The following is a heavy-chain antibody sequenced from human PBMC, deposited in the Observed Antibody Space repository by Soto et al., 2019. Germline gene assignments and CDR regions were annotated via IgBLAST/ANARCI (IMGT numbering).Heavy chain of an antibody. Sequence: RESLRHSCAASGVPFSSYGMHWVRQAPGKGLEWVAVISYDGSNKYYADSVKGRFTISRDNSKNTLYLQMNSLRAEDTAVYYGAEGSGGHLDDRGQVAMVTGPS. CDR3: AEGSGGHLDD. V-gene: IGHV3-30*18. D-gene: IGHD3-10*01. CDR1: GVPFSSYG. J-gene: IGHJ4*02. CDR2: ISYDGSNK.